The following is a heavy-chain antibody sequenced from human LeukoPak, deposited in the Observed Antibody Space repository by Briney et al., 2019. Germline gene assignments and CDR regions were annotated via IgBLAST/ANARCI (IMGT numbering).Heavy chain of an antibody. J-gene: IGHJ4*02. D-gene: IGHD6-13*01. CDR2: ISSSSDYI. V-gene: IGHV3-21*01. CDR1: TFTFSSDS. Sequence: GGSLRLSCAASTFTFSSDSMNWARQAPGKGLEWVSSISSSSDYIYYADSVKGRFTISRDNAKNSLYLQMNSLRVEDSAVYYCARDSGSSWREGLNYWGQGTLVTVSS. CDR3: ARDSGSSWREGLNY.